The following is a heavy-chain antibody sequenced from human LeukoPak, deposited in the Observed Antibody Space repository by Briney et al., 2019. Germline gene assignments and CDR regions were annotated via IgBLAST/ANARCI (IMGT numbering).Heavy chain of an antibody. V-gene: IGHV4-4*02. CDR3: AGAYCGGDCYSGRTFDI. J-gene: IGHJ3*02. CDR1: GFNVSSNY. D-gene: IGHD2-21*02. CDR2: INHSGST. Sequence: PGGSLRLSCAASGFNVSSNYMSWIRQPPGKGLEWIGEINHSGSTNYSPSLKSRVTLSVDKSKNQFSLRLSSVTAADTAVYYCAGAYCGGDCYSGRTFDIWGQGTMVTVSS.